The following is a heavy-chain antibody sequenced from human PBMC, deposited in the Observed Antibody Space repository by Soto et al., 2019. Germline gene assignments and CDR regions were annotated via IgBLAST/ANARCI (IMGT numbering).Heavy chain of an antibody. D-gene: IGHD2-15*01. CDR1: GYSFTSYW. CDR2: IDPSDSYT. CDR3: ARLGYCSGGSCYSGNYYYGMDV. J-gene: IGHJ6*02. Sequence: GESLKISCKGSGYSFTSYWISWVRQMPGKGLEWMGRIDPSDSYTNYSPSFRGHVTISADKSISTAYLQLSSLKASDTAMYYCARLGYCSGGSCYSGNYYYGMDVWGQGTTVTVS. V-gene: IGHV5-10-1*01.